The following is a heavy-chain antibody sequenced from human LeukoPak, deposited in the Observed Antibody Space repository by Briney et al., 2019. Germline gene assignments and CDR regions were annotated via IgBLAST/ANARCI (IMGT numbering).Heavy chain of an antibody. D-gene: IGHD1-26*01. CDR3: DAEVGAGADAFDI. J-gene: IGHJ3*02. CDR1: GFTFSSYA. CDR2: TSGSGLSP. V-gene: IGHV3-23*01. Sequence: PGGSLRLSCAASGFTFSSYAMNWVRQASGKGLEWVSGTSGSGLSPYYADSVKGRFTISRDNSKNTLYLQMNSLRAEDTAVYAKDAEVGAGADAFDIWGQGTMVTVSS.